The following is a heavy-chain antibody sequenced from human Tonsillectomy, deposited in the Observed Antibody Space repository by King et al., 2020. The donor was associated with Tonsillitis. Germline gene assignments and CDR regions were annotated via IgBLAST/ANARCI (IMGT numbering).Heavy chain of an antibody. J-gene: IGHJ4*02. CDR2: IGESGSTM. V-gene: IGHV3-48*03. CDR1: GFTFSSYE. D-gene: IGHD4-17*01. CDR3: VRDESGDYDFDY. Sequence: VQLVESGGGLVQPGGSLRLSCAASGFTFSSYEMNWVRQAPGTGLEWLSFIGESGSTMRYADSVKGRFTISRDNTKNSVYLQMSSLRAEDTAVYYCVRDESGDYDFDYWGQGILVTVSS.